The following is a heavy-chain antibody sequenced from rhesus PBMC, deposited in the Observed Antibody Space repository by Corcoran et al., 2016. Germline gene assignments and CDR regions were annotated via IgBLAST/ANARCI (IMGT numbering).Heavy chain of an antibody. CDR2: INGNSGST. CDR3: ARVNTVTTNSFDY. J-gene: IGHJ4*01. Sequence: QVQLQESGPGLVKPSETLSLTCAVSGGSFSSYWWSWIRQPPGKGLEWIGEINGNSGSTNYNPSLKSRVTMSKDASKNQFSLKLSSVTAADTAVYYCARVNTVTTNSFDYWGQGVLVTVSS. CDR1: GGSFSSYW. V-gene: IGHV4-80*01. D-gene: IGHD4-23*01.